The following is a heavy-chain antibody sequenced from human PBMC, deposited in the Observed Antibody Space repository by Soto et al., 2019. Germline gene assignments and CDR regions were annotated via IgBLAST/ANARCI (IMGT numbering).Heavy chain of an antibody. CDR3: AKDLHCSSTSCPAAFDY. D-gene: IGHD2-2*01. CDR2: ISGSGGST. CDR1: GFTFSSYA. Sequence: GGSLRLSCAASGFTFSSYAMSWVRQAPGKGLEWVSAISGSGGSTYYADSVKGRFTISRDNSKNTLYLQMNSLRAEDTALYYCAKDLHCSSTSCPAAFDYWGQGTLVTVSS. V-gene: IGHV3-23*01. J-gene: IGHJ4*02.